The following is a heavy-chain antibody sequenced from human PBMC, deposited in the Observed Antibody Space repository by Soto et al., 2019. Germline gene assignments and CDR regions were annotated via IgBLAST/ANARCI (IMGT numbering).Heavy chain of an antibody. Sequence: SETLSLTCTVSGVSLGSSSFYWGWIRPPPGKGLEWIGSIYNSGSTYYNPSLKSRVTISVDTSKNQFSLKLSSVTAADTAVYYCARAVADRSDSSGYYFDYWGQGTLVTVSS. CDR1: GVSLGSSSFY. V-gene: IGHV4-39*07. J-gene: IGHJ4*02. CDR3: ARAVADRSDSSGYYFDY. D-gene: IGHD3-22*01. CDR2: IYNSGST.